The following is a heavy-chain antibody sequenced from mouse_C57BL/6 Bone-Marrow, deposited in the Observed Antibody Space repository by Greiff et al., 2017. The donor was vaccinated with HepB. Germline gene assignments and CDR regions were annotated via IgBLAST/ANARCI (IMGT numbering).Heavy chain of an antibody. CDR2: ISSGGDYI. CDR3: TRDRVYYDYEDYAMDY. D-gene: IGHD2-4*01. CDR1: GFTFSSYA. J-gene: IGHJ4*01. Sequence: EVQGVESGEGLVKPGGSLKLSCAASGFTFSSYAMSWVRQTPEKRLEWVAYISSGGDYIYYADTVKGRFTISRDNARNTLYLQMSSLKSEDTAMYYCTRDRVYYDYEDYAMDYWGQGTSVTVSS. V-gene: IGHV5-9-1*02.